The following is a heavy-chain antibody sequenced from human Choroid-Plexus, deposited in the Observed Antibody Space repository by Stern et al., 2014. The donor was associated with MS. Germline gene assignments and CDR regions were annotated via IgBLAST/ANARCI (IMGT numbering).Heavy chain of an antibody. CDR3: AKDRQYLTYFFDH. D-gene: IGHD2/OR15-2a*01. Sequence: VQLVESGGGVVQPGRPLRLSCVASGFTFGSCAMHWVRQAPGKGLEWVGGGSHAGSYKYYAESVKGRFTISRDNSQNTLYMQMSSLRPEDTAVYYCAKDRQYLTYFFDHWGQGSLVTVSS. CDR2: GSHAGSYK. V-gene: IGHV3-30*18. J-gene: IGHJ5*02. CDR1: GFTFGSCA.